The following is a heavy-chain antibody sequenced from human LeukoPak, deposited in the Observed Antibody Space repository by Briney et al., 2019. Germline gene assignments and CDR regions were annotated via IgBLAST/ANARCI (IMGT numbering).Heavy chain of an antibody. V-gene: IGHV4-4*07. Sequence: SETLSLTCTVSGGSISCYYWSGIRQPAGKGLEWIGRIYTSGSTNYNPSLKSRVTMSVDTSKNQFSLKLSSVTAADTAVYYCARYSGYDIWDAFDIWGQGTMVTVSS. D-gene: IGHD5-12*01. CDR2: IYTSGST. CDR1: GGSISCYY. J-gene: IGHJ3*02. CDR3: ARYSGYDIWDAFDI.